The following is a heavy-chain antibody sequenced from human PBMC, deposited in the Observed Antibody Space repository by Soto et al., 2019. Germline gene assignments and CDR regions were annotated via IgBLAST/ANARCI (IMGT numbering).Heavy chain of an antibody. CDR2: IIPMFATT. D-gene: IGHD2-21*02. J-gene: IGHJ3*02. V-gene: IGHV1-69*01. Sequence: QVKLVQSGAEVKKAGSSVKVSCKASGGTFSNYAISWVRQAPGQGLEWMGGIIPMFATTNYAQKFQGRVTITADESTSKAYMELSSPRTEDRAIYYCARGTADRGTDCYNGLSWRFDALIIWGQGPVVTVSS. CDR3: ARGTADRGTDCYNGLSWRFDALII. CDR1: GGTFSNYA.